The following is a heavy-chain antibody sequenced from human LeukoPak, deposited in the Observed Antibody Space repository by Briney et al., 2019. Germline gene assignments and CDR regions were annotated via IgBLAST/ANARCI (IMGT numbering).Heavy chain of an antibody. J-gene: IGHJ4*02. V-gene: IGHV4-59*01. D-gene: IGHD4-17*01. CDR3: ARGITVTTTSAHLDF. Sequence: SETLSLTCTVSGDSISGYYWNWIRQAPGKGLEGIGHVFYTGTTKYHPSLKSRIAISVDTSSNQLSLKLRSVTTADTAVYYCARGITVTTTSAHLDFWGQGILVTVPS. CDR1: GDSISGYY. CDR2: VFYTGTT.